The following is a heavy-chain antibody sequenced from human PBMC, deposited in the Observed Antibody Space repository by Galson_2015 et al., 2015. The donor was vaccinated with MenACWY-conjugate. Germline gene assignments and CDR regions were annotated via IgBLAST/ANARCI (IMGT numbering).Heavy chain of an antibody. CDR3: TSVIEGSGY. V-gene: IGHV3-74*01. Sequence: SLRLSCAASGFTFSNYWMHWVRQAPGKGLVWVSHISRDGRTTNYADSVKGRFTISRDNAKNTLHLQMNSLRAEDTAVYYCTSVIEGSGYWGQGTLVTVSP. D-gene: IGHD1-26*01. J-gene: IGHJ4*02. CDR2: ISRDGRTT. CDR1: GFTFSNYW.